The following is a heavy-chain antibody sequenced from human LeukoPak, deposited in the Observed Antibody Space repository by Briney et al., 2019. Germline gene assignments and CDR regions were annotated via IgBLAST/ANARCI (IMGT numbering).Heavy chain of an antibody. Sequence: GGSLRLSCAASGFTFSSYVMHWVRQAPGKGLEWVAMISYDGTNKYYADSVRGRFTISRDNSKNTLYLQMNSLRSEDTAVYYCARLAGYCSGGSCYSRYDYWGQGTLVTVSS. CDR3: ARLAGYCSGGSCYSRYDY. V-gene: IGHV3-30*03. D-gene: IGHD2-15*01. J-gene: IGHJ4*02. CDR1: GFTFSSYV. CDR2: ISYDGTNK.